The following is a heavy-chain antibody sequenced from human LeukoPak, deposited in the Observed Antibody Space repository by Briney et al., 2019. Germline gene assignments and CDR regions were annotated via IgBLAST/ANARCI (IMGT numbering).Heavy chain of an antibody. Sequence: ASVKVSCKASGYTFTSYDINWVRQAPGQGLEWMGRIIPILGIANYAQKFQGRVTITADKSTSTAYMELSSLRSEDTAVYYCARELEIVVAANWFDPWGQGTLVTVSS. D-gene: IGHD3-22*01. V-gene: IGHV1-69*04. J-gene: IGHJ5*02. CDR2: IIPILGIA. CDR1: GYTFTSYD. CDR3: ARELEIVVAANWFDP.